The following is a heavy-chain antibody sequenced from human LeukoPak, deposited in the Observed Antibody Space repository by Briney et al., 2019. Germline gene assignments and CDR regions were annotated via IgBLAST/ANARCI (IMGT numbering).Heavy chain of an antibody. J-gene: IGHJ4*02. V-gene: IGHV4-61*02. CDR2: IYTSGST. D-gene: IGHD2-2*01. Sequence: SETLSLTCTVSGGSISSGSYYWSCIRQPAGKGLEWIGRIYTSGSTNYNPSLKSRVTISVDTSKNQFSLKLSSVTAADTAVYYCARAIPAADFDYWGQGTLVTVSS. CDR3: ARAIPAADFDY. CDR1: GGSISSGSYY.